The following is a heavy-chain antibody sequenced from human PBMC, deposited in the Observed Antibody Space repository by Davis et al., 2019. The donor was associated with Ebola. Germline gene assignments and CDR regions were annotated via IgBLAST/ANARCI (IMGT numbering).Heavy chain of an antibody. Sequence: ASVKVSCKASGYTFTGYYMHWVRQAPGQGLEWMGWISAYNGNTNYAQKLQGRVTMTTDTSTSTAYMELRSLRSDDTTVYYCARDYLAAADYWGQGTLVTVSS. CDR2: ISAYNGNT. V-gene: IGHV1-18*04. CDR1: GYTFTGYY. CDR3: ARDYLAAADY. J-gene: IGHJ4*02. D-gene: IGHD6-13*01.